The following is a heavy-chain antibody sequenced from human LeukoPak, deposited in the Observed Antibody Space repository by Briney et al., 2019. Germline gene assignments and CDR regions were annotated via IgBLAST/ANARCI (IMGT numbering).Heavy chain of an antibody. CDR3: AREVKSGLDYGDYDRYFDC. CDR1: GFTFSSYG. V-gene: IGHV3-33*01. D-gene: IGHD4-17*01. J-gene: IGHJ4*02. Sequence: TGGSLRLSCAASGFTFSSYGMHWVRQAPGKGLEWVAVIWYDGSNKYYADSVKGRFTISRDNSKNTLYLQMNSLRAEDTAVYYCAREVKSGLDYGDYDRYFDCWGQGTLVTVSS. CDR2: IWYDGSNK.